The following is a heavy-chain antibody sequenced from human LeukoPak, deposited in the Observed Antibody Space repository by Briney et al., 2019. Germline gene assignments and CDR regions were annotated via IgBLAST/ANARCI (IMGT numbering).Heavy chain of an antibody. CDR3: ARDQVCGSTSCYGLAFDI. CDR2: ISAYNGNT. Sequence: ASVKVSCKASGYTFTSYGISWVRQAPGQGLEWMGWISAYNGNTNYAQKLQGRVTMTTDTSTSTAYMELRSLRSEDTAVYYCARDQVCGSTSCYGLAFDIWGQGTMVTVSS. D-gene: IGHD2-2*01. CDR1: GYTFTSYG. V-gene: IGHV1-18*01. J-gene: IGHJ3*02.